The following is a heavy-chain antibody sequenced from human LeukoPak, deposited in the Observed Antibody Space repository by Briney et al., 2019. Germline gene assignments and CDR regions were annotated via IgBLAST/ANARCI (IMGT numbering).Heavy chain of an antibody. D-gene: IGHD6-19*01. CDR1: GGSISSSSYY. CDR3: ARDRLRLLPAFDI. V-gene: IGHV4-39*07. Sequence: SETLSLTCTVSGGSISSSSYYWGWIRQPPGKGLEWIGSIYYSGNTYYKPSLKSRVTISVDTSKNQFSLKLTSVTAADTAVYYCARDRLRLLPAFDIWGQGTMVTVSS. J-gene: IGHJ3*02. CDR2: IYYSGNT.